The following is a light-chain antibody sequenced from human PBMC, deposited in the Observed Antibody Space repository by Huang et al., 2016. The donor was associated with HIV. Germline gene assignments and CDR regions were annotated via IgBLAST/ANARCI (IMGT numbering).Light chain of an antibody. V-gene: IGKV1-17*03. CDR3: LQHHGYPRT. J-gene: IGKJ1*01. CDR2: AAS. CDR1: QGIAKY. Sequence: DIQLTQSPSAMSASVGDRVSITCRASQGIAKYLAWFQQKPGGAPKRLIYAASSLQSGGPSRFSGSGSGTKFTLTISRLQPEDFATYYCLQHHGYPRTFGQGTEV.